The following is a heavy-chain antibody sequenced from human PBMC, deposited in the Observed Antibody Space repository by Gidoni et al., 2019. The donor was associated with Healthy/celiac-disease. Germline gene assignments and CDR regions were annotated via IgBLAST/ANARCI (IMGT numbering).Heavy chain of an antibody. J-gene: IGHJ4*02. Sequence: VQLVESGGGLIQPGGSLRISCAASGFTVSSNYMSWVRQAPGKGLEWVSGIFSGGSTYYADSVKGRFTISRDNSKNTLYLQMNSLRAEDTAVYYCARARVGASRYYFDYWGQGTLVTVSS. V-gene: IGHV3-53*01. CDR3: ARARVGASRYYFDY. D-gene: IGHD1-26*01. CDR1: GFTVSSNY. CDR2: IFSGGST.